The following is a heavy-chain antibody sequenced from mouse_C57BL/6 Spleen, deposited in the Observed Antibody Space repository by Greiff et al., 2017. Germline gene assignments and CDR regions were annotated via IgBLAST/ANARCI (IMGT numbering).Heavy chain of an antibody. V-gene: IGHV3-6*01. CDR2: ISYDGSN. CDR3: ARGRWDNYFDY. J-gene: IGHJ2*01. D-gene: IGHD3-3*01. Sequence: EVKLEESGPGLVKPSQSLSLTCSVTGYSITSGYYWNWIRQFPGNKLEWMGYISYDGSNNYNPSLKNRISITRDTSKNQFFLKLNSVTTEDTATYYCARGRWDNYFDYWGQGTTLTVSS. CDR1: GYSITSGYY.